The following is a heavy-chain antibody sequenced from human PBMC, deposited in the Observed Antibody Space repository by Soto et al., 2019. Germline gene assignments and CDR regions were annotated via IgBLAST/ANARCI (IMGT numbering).Heavy chain of an antibody. CDR2: IRSKANTYAT. Sequence: ESGGGLVQPGGSLKLSCATSGFTFSGSAIHWVRQASGKGLEWVGRIRSKANTYATAYAASVKGRFTISRDDSKNTAYLQMNSLKTENTAVYYCASKSFSLLIDYWGQGTLVTVSS. J-gene: IGHJ4*02. CDR1: GFTFSGSA. CDR3: ASKSFSLLIDY. V-gene: IGHV3-73*01.